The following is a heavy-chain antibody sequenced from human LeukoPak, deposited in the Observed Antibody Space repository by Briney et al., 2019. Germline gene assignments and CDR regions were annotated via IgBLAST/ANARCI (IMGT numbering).Heavy chain of an antibody. D-gene: IGHD6-19*01. Sequence: GGSLRLSCAASGFTFSSYSMNWVRQAPGKGLEWVSHITASGTAMFYADSVKGRFTISRDNSKNTLYLQMNSLRAEDTAVYYCAKDRQWLVQFFSDYWGQGTLVTVSS. V-gene: IGHV3-23*01. CDR1: GFTFSSYS. CDR2: ITASGTAM. J-gene: IGHJ4*02. CDR3: AKDRQWLVQFFSDY.